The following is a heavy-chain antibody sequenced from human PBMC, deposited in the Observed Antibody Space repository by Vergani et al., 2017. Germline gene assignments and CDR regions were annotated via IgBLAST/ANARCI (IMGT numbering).Heavy chain of an antibody. Sequence: EVQLLESGGGLVQPGGSLRLSCAASGFTFSSYAMSWVRQAPGKGLEWVSAISGSGGSTYYADSVKGRFTISRDNSKNTLYLQMNSLRAEDTAGYYGAKDKVSSMGSSWYWGEVGLDYGGQGTLVTVSA. D-gene: IGHD6-13*01. CDR3: AKDKVSSMGSSWYWGEVGLDY. CDR1: GFTFSSYA. CDR2: ISGSGGST. V-gene: IGHV3-23*01. J-gene: IGHJ4*02.